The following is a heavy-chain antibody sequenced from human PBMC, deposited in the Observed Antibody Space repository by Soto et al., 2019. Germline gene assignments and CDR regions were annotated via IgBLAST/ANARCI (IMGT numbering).Heavy chain of an antibody. CDR3: ARDPRISSLRYREESYYYYVMDV. Sequence: SETLSLTCTVSGGSISSGGYYWSWIRQHPGKGLEWIGYIYYSGSTYYNPSLKSRVTISVDTSKNQFSLKLSSVTAADTAVYYCARDPRISSLRYREESYYYYVMDVWGQGTTVTVSS. CDR2: IYYSGST. D-gene: IGHD5-12*01. V-gene: IGHV4-31*03. J-gene: IGHJ6*02. CDR1: GGSISSGGYY.